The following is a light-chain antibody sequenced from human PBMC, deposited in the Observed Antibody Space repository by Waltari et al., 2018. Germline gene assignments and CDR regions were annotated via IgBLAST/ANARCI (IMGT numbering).Light chain of an antibody. CDR2: GNS. Sequence: QSVLTQPPSVSGAPGQRVTISCTGSSSNLGAGYGLHWYQQLPGTAPKLLIYGNSNRPSGVPDRFSGSKSGTSASLAITGLQAEDEADYYCQSYDSSLSGSVFGGGTKLTVL. CDR1: SSNLGAGYG. J-gene: IGLJ2*01. CDR3: QSYDSSLSGSV. V-gene: IGLV1-40*01.